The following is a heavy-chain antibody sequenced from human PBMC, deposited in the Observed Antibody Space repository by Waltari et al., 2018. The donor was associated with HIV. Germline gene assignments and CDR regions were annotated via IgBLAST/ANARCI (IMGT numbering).Heavy chain of an antibody. Sequence: EVQLVESGGGLVKPGGSLRLSCAASGFTSSSYSMNWVRQAPGKGLEWVSSIGSSGGNIYYADSVKGRFTISRDNAKNSLSLQMNSLRAGDTALYYCARGGYDSSGYSDYWGQGTLVTVSS. J-gene: IGHJ4*02. V-gene: IGHV3-21*01. D-gene: IGHD3-22*01. CDR1: GFTSSSYS. CDR2: IGSSGGNI. CDR3: ARGGYDSSGYSDY.